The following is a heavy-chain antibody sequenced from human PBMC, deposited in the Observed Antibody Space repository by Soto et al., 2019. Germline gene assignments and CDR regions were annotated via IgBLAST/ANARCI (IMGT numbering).Heavy chain of an antibody. CDR3: ARDESTVTTAYYGMDV. CDR1: GYTFTSYG. CDR2: ISAYNGNT. V-gene: IGHV1-18*01. D-gene: IGHD4-4*01. Sequence: QVPLVQSGAEVKKPGASVKVSCKASGYTFTSYGISWVRQAPGQGLEWMGWISAYNGNTNYAQKLQGRVTMTTDTSTSTAYMELRSLRSDDTAVYYCARDESTVTTAYYGMDVWGQGTTVTVSS. J-gene: IGHJ6*02.